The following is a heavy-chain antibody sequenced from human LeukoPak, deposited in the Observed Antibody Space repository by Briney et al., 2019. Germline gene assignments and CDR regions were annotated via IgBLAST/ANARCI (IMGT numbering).Heavy chain of an antibody. V-gene: IGHV1-18*01. CDR2: ISAYNGNT. Sequence: ASVKVSCKASGYTFTSYGTSWVRQAPGQGLEWMGWISAYNGNTNYAQKLQGRVTMTTDTSTSTAYMELRSLRSDDTAVYYCARGAYYYDSSGPTPYYFDYWGQGTLVTVSS. CDR3: ARGAYYYDSSGPTPYYFDY. CDR1: GYTFTSYG. J-gene: IGHJ4*02. D-gene: IGHD3-22*01.